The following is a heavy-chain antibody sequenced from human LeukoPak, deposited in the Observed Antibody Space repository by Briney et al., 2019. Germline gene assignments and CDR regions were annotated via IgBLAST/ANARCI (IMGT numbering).Heavy chain of an antibody. CDR2: ISGSGGST. V-gene: IGHV3-23*01. D-gene: IGHD2-15*01. Sequence: GGSLRLSCAAAGFIFSTYVTRWVRQAPGKGLEWVSVISGSGGSTYYADSVKGRFTISRDNSENTLYLQMNSRGAQDTAVYYCANLHTRGWYYDYWGQGTLVTVSS. CDR1: GFIFSTYV. CDR3: ANLHTRGWYYDY. J-gene: IGHJ4*02.